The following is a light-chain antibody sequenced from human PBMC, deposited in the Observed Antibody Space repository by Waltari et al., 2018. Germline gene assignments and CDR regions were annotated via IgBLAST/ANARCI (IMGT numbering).Light chain of an antibody. J-gene: IGKJ1*01. CDR2: SAS. CDR1: ESVSSN. CDR3: HQYNSWPPGGT. Sequence: EIVMTQSPATLSVSPGERAIFSCRASESVSSNLPWYQHNPGHAPRLLIHSASTRASGIPARFSGSGSGTEFTLTISSLQSEDLAVYYCHQYNSWPPGGTFGQGTKVEIK. V-gene: IGKV3-15*01.